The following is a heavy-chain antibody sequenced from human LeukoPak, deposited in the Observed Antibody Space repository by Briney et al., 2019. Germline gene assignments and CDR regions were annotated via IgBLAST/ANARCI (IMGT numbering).Heavy chain of an antibody. Sequence: PSETLSLTCAVYGGSFSGYYWSWIRQPPGKGLEWIGEINHSGSTNYNPSLKSRVTISVDTSKNQFSLKLSSVTAADTAVYYCARSDYYYDSSGYFFYFDYWGQGTLVTVSS. D-gene: IGHD3-22*01. V-gene: IGHV4-34*01. J-gene: IGHJ4*02. CDR3: ARSDYYYDSSGYFFYFDY. CDR1: GGSFSGYY. CDR2: INHSGST.